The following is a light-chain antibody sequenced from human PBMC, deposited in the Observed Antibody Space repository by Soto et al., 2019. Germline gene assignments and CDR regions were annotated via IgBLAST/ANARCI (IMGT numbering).Light chain of an antibody. CDR1: QSISSY. J-gene: IGKJ1*01. V-gene: IGKV1-39*01. CDR2: AAS. Sequence: DIQMTQSPCSVSASVGGGCTITCRASQSISSYLNWYQERPGKAPKVLIHAASSLESGVPSRFSGSGSGTDFTLTISSLQLEDFAIYYCQQGYSIPWTFGQGTKVDIK. CDR3: QQGYSIPWT.